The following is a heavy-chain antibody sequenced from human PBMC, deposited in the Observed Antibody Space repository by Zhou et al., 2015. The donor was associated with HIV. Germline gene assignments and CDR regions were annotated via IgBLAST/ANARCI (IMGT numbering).Heavy chain of an antibody. V-gene: IGHV1-69*06. CDR3: ARDSGSIDGVLLGWFDP. CDR2: IIVDST. Sequence: QVQLVQSGAEVKKPGSSVKVSCRAFGGTFSSYGISWVRQAPGQGFEWIGGIIVDSTTYAPKFQGRVSISADTSTHIVYLELTRLTSEDTAIYYCARDSGSIDGVLLGWFDPWGQGTPVTVSS. CDR1: GGTFSSYG. D-gene: IGHD3-3*01. J-gene: IGHJ5*02.